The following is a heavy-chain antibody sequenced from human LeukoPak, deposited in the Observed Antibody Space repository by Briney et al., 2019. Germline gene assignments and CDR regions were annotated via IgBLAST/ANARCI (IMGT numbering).Heavy chain of an antibody. CDR2: IHYSGSA. J-gene: IGHJ5*02. D-gene: IGHD5-12*01. Sequence: SETLSLTCAVYGGSFSGYYWTWIRQPPGKGLEWIGEIHYSGSATYNPSLKSRVTISVDTSKNQFSLKLSSVTAADTAVYYCARLGYMGFDPWGQGTLVTVSS. CDR1: GGSFSGYY. CDR3: ARLGYMGFDP. V-gene: IGHV4-34*01.